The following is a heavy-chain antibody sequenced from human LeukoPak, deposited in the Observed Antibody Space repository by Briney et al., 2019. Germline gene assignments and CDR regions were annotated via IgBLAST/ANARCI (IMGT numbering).Heavy chain of an antibody. D-gene: IGHD5-24*01. V-gene: IGHV1-46*01. J-gene: IGHJ5*02. CDR2: INPSGGST. CDR1: GYTFTSYY. CDR3: ARGSKYGAVDGWFDP. Sequence: ASVTVSCKASGYTFTSYYMHWVRQAPGQGLEWMGIINPSGGSTSYAQKFQGRVTMTRDTSTSTVYMELSSLRSEDTAVYYCARGSKYGAVDGWFDPWGQGTLVTVSS.